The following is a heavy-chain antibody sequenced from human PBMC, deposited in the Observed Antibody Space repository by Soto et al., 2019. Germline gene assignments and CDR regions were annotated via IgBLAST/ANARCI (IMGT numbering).Heavy chain of an antibody. J-gene: IGHJ6*02. V-gene: IGHV4-39*01. D-gene: IGHD3-3*01. CDR1: GGSISSSSYY. Sequence: SETLSLTXTVSGGSISSSSYYWGWIRQPPGKGLEWIGSIYYSGSTYYNPSLKSRVTISVDTSKNQFSLKLSSVTAADTAVYYCARRWGFWSGYPPHYYYYGMDVWGQGTTVTVSS. CDR3: ARRWGFWSGYPPHYYYYGMDV. CDR2: IYYSGST.